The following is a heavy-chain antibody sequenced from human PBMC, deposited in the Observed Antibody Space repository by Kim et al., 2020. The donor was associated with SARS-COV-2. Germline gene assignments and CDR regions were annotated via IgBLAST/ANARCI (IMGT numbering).Heavy chain of an antibody. CDR2: ISWNSGSI. CDR1: GFTFDDYA. J-gene: IGHJ6*02. Sequence: GGSLRLSCAASGFTFDDYAMHWVRQAPGKGLEWVSGISWNSGSIGYADSVKGRFSISRDNAKNSLYLQMNSLRAEDTALYYCTKSQAAYGEEYSYGMDVWGQGTTVTVSS. D-gene: IGHD4-17*01. V-gene: IGHV3-9*01. CDR3: TKSQAAYGEEYSYGMDV.